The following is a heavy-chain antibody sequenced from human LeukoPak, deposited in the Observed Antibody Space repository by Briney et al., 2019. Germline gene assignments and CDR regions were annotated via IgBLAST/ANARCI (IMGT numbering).Heavy chain of an antibody. D-gene: IGHD3-10*01. CDR3: ARTAKLGETTRLYGSGSQLDY. J-gene: IGHJ4*02. V-gene: IGHV1-8*01. CDR1: GYTFTSYD. Sequence: GASVKVSCKASGYTFTSYDISWVRQATGQGLEWMGWMNPNSGNTGYAQKFQGRVTMTRNTSISTASMELSSLRSEDTAVYYCARTAKLGETTRLYGSGSQLDYWGQGTLVTVSS. CDR2: MNPNSGNT.